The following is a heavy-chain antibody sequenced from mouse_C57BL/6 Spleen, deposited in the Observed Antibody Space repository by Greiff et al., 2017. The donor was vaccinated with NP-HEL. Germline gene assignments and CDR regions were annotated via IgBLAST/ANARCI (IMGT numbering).Heavy chain of an antibody. V-gene: IGHV5-6*01. CDR2: ISSGGSYT. CDR1: GFTFSSYG. J-gene: IGHJ4*01. CDR3: ANYDDAMDY. D-gene: IGHD2-4*01. Sequence: EVMLVESGGDLVKPGGSLKLSCAASGFTFSSYGMSWVRQTPDKRLEWVATISSGGSYTYYPDSVKGRFTISRDNAKNTLYLQMSSLKSEDTAMYYCANYDDAMDYWGQGTSVTVSS.